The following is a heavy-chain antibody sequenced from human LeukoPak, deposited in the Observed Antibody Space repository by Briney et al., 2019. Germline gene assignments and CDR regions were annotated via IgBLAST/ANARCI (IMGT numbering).Heavy chain of an antibody. J-gene: IGHJ6*04. Sequence: SETLSLTCTVSGGSFSSYYWSWIRQPPGKGLEWVGYIYYSGGTKYNTSLMSRVTISLATSKNQFSLKLSSVTAADTAMYYCARDAEYYYGSGSYPGHYYYYGMDVWGKGTTVTVSS. CDR1: GGSFSSYY. D-gene: IGHD3-10*01. CDR2: IYYSGGT. V-gene: IGHV4-59*01. CDR3: ARDAEYYYGSGSYPGHYYYYGMDV.